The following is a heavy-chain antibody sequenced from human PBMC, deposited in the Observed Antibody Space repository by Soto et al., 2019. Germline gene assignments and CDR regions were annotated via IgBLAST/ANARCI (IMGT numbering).Heavy chain of an antibody. Sequence: GGSLRLSCAASGFTFSSYSMNWVRQAPGKGLEWVSYISSSSSTIYYADSVKGRFTISRDNAKNSLYLQMNSLRAEDTAVYYCAREPYNLGTSSSGLDYWGQGTLVTVSS. CDR2: ISSSSSTI. CDR1: GFTFSSYS. CDR3: AREPYNLGTSSSGLDY. D-gene: IGHD3-22*01. J-gene: IGHJ4*02. V-gene: IGHV3-48*01.